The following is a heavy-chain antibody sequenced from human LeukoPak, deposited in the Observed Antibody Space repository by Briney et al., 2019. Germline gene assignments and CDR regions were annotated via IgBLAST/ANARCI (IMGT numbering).Heavy chain of an antibody. Sequence: SVKVSCKASGGSFSSYAISWVRQAPGQGLEWMGGIIPIFGTANYAQKFQGRVTITADESTSTAYMELSSLRSEDTAVYYCASRVVVTTTRDYYFDYWGQGTLVTVSS. V-gene: IGHV1-69*01. CDR2: IIPIFGTA. D-gene: IGHD3-22*01. CDR1: GGSFSSYA. CDR3: ASRVVVTTTRDYYFDY. J-gene: IGHJ4*02.